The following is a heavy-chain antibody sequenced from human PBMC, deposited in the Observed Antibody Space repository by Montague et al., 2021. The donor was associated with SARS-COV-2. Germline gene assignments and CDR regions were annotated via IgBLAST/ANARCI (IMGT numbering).Heavy chain of an antibody. CDR2: INHSGST. Sequence: SETLSLTCAVSGGSFSNYYWSWSRQRPEKGKEWIGEINHSGSTNYNYTPKSRGTISVDTTKNQFPLKLSPVAAADTAVYYCARHRPGYRYSYYLDVWGKGTTVTVSS. V-gene: IGHV4-34*01. J-gene: IGHJ6*03. D-gene: IGHD1-1*01. CDR1: GGSFSNYY. CDR3: ARHRPGYRYSYYLDV.